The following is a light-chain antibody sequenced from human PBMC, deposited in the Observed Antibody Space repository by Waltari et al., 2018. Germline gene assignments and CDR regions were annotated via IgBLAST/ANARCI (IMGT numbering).Light chain of an antibody. CDR1: QSVSSS. CDR3: QQRSAWPT. V-gene: IGKV3-11*01. J-gene: IGKJ4*01. Sequence: EIVLTQSPATLSLSPVERATLSCRASQSVSSSLGWYQQKPGQAPRLLIYDASNRATGIPARCSGSGAGTDFTLTISSLEPEDFAIYYCQQRSAWPTFGGGTKVEIK. CDR2: DAS.